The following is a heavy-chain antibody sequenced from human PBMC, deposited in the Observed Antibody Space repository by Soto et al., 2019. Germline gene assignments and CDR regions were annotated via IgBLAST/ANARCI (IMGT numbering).Heavy chain of an antibody. Sequence: GASVKVSCKASGGTFSSYTMRWVRQAPGQGLEWMGRIIPILGIANYAQKFQGRVTITADKSTSTAYMGLSSLRSEDTAVYYCARDSYQGFYYMDVWGKGTTVTVS. CDR2: IIPILGIA. D-gene: IGHD2-15*01. CDR1: GGTFSSYT. V-gene: IGHV1-69*04. J-gene: IGHJ6*03. CDR3: ARDSYQGFYYMDV.